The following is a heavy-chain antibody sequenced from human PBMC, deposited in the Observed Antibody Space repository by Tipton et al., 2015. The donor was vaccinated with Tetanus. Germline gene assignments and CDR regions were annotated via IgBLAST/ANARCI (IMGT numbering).Heavy chain of an antibody. CDR1: GYTFNGFY. V-gene: IGHV1-2*02. J-gene: IGHJ4*02. CDR3: ARGPDAYFVVVPAGVYFFDY. D-gene: IGHD2-2*01. Sequence: QMQLVQSGAEVKKPGASVKVSCKASGYTFNGFYIHWVRQAPGQGLEWLGWINPNSGGTHYAQNFQGRVTMTRDTSISTAYMELSRLRSDDTAVYYCARGPDAYFVVVPAGVYFFDYWGQGTLVTVSS. CDR2: INPNSGGT.